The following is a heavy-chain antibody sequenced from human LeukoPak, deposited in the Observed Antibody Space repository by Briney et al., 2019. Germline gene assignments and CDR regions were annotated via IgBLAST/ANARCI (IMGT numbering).Heavy chain of an antibody. CDR3: ARQLAAAGTHDY. CDR2: IYHSGST. Sequence: SETLSLTCAVSGYSISSGYYWGWIRQPAGKGLEWIGSIYHSGSTYYNPSLKSRVTISVDTSKNQFSLKLSSVTAADTAVYYCARQLAAAGTHDYWGQGTLVTVSS. V-gene: IGHV4-38-2*01. D-gene: IGHD6-13*01. J-gene: IGHJ4*02. CDR1: GYSISSGYY.